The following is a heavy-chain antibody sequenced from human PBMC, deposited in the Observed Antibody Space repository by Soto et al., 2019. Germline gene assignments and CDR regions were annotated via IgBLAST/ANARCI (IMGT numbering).Heavy chain of an antibody. CDR1: GFTFSDYY. D-gene: IGHD5-18*01. Sequence: QVQLVESGGGLVKPGGSLRLSCAASGFTFSDYYMSWIRQAPGKGLEWVSYISSSGSTIYYAGSVKGRFTISRDNAKNSLYLQMNSLRAEDTAVYYCARDLDTAMVGRGYYYYGMDVWGQGTTVTVSS. J-gene: IGHJ6*02. CDR3: ARDLDTAMVGRGYYYYGMDV. CDR2: ISSSGSTI. V-gene: IGHV3-11*01.